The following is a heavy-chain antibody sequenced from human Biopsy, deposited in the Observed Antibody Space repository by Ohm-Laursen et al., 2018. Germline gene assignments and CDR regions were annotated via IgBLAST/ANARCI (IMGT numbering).Heavy chain of an antibody. CDR3: ASDIMNPVGGLVNRSDDFDV. CDR2: ISPRSGGT. D-gene: IGHD3-16*01. V-gene: IGHV1-2*02. Sequence: ASVKVSCKASGYIFTDYFMHWVRQAPGQGPEWMGWISPRSGGTNYAQKFKGRVTMIRDTSATTVYMEVSSLRSDDTAVYYCASDIMNPVGGLVNRSDDFDVWGQGTMVTVSS. J-gene: IGHJ3*01. CDR1: GYIFTDYF.